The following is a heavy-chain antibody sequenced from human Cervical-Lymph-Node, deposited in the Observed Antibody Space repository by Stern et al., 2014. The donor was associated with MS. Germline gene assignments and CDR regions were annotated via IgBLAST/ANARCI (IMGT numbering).Heavy chain of an antibody. V-gene: IGHV1-69*01. Sequence: HVQLVQSGAEVKKPGSPVKVSCKASGGTFSSYAISWVRQAPGQGLEWMGGIIPIFGKANYAQKFQGRVTITADESTSTAYMELSSLRSEDTAVYYCASYPGIAAAGPNDAFDIWGQGTMVTVSS. J-gene: IGHJ3*02. CDR3: ASYPGIAAAGPNDAFDI. CDR2: IIPIFGKA. D-gene: IGHD6-13*01. CDR1: GGTFSSYA.